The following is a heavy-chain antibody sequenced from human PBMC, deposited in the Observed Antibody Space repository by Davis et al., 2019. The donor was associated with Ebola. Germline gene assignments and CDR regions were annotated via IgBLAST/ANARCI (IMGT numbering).Heavy chain of an antibody. J-gene: IGHJ4*02. CDR3: ARDTRSSWYFYFDY. CDR2: IYYSGST. D-gene: IGHD6-13*01. CDR1: GGSISSGGYS. V-gene: IGHV4-30-4*07. Sequence: MPSETLSLTCAVSGGSISSGGYSWSWIRQPPGKGLEWIGYIYYSGSTYYNPSLKSRVTISVDTSKNQFSLKLSSVTAADTAVYYCARDTRSSWYFYFDYWGQGTLVTVSS.